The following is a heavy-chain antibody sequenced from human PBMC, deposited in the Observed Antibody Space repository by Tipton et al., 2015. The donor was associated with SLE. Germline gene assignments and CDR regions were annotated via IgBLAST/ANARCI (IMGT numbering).Heavy chain of an antibody. J-gene: IGHJ4*02. CDR3: ARDHKRSGSYYPFDY. D-gene: IGHD3-10*01. Sequence: TLSLTCTVSGVSISGYYWSWIRQPPGKGLEWIGCIYYSGSTSYNPSLKSRVTISVDTSKNKFSLRLTSVTAADTAVYYCARDHKRSGSYYPFDYWGQGTLVTVSS. CDR1: GVSISGYY. V-gene: IGHV4-59*01. CDR2: IYYSGST.